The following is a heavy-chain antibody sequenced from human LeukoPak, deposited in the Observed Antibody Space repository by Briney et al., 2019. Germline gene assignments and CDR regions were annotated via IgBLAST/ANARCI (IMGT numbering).Heavy chain of an antibody. CDR1: GGSISSHY. Sequence: SETLSLTCDVSGGSISSHYWSWIRQPAGKGLEWIGRIYTSGSTNYNPSLRSRATISVDTSKNQFSLKLTSVTAADTAVYYCARGAIYCGGGCSSDFDYWGQGTLVAVSS. V-gene: IGHV4-4*07. CDR2: IYTSGST. D-gene: IGHD2-21*01. CDR3: ARGAIYCGGGCSSDFDY. J-gene: IGHJ4*02.